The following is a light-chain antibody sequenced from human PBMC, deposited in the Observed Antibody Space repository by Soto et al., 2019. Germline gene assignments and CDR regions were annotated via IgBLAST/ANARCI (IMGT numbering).Light chain of an antibody. CDR2: DVS. CDR3: SSYTSSSTLSTYV. J-gene: IGLJ1*01. V-gene: IGLV2-14*03. CDR1: SSDVGGYNY. Sequence: QSALTQPASVSGSPGQSITISCTGTSSDVGGYNYVSWYQHHPGKAPKLMIYDVSNRPSGVSNRFSGSKSGNTASLIISGLQAEDEPDYYCSSYTSSSTLSTYVFGTGTKLTVL.